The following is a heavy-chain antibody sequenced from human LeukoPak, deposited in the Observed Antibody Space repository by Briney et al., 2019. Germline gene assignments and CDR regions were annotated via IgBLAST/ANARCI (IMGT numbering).Heavy chain of an antibody. J-gene: IGHJ4*02. Sequence: PSETLSLTCAVYDGSLSGYWWSWIRQSPGKGLEWIGEISHSGSTNYNPSFKSRVTVSGDTSNKQVSLKMTSVTAADTAAYFCARGRDYIWGMSGYWGQGTRVIVSS. CDR3: ARGRDYIWGMSGY. CDR1: DGSLSGYW. CDR2: ISHSGST. V-gene: IGHV4-34*01. D-gene: IGHD3-16*01.